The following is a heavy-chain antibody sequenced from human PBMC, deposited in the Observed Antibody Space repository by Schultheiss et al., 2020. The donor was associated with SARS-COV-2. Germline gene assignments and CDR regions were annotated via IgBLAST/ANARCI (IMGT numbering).Heavy chain of an antibody. V-gene: IGHV3-73*01. J-gene: IGHJ4*02. D-gene: IGHD2-2*01. CDR2: IGSKGNSYAT. CDR1: GFTFSNSD. Sequence: GESLKISCAASGFTFSNSDMNWVRQASGKGLEWVGRIGSKGNSYATAYDASVKGRFTISRDDSKNTAYLQMNSLRAEDTAVYYCARGMDRTSCYDYWGQGTLVTVSS. CDR3: ARGMDRTSCYDY.